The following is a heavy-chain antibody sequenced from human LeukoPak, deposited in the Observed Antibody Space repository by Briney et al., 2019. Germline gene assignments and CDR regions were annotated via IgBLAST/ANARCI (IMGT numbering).Heavy chain of an antibody. D-gene: IGHD6-19*01. CDR2: INHSGST. CDR1: GGSFSGYY. CDR3: ARRARAQWLVRGPYFDY. V-gene: IGHV4-34*01. J-gene: IGHJ4*02. Sequence: SETLSLTCAVYGGSFSGYYWSWIRQPPGKGLEWIGEINHSGSTNYNPSLKSRVTISVDTSKNQFSLKPSSVTAADTAVYYCARRARAQWLVRGPYFDYWGQGTLVTVSS.